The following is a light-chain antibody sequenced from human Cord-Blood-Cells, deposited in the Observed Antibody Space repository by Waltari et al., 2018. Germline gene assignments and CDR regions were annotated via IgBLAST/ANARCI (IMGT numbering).Light chain of an antibody. Sequence: DIVLTQSPDSLAVSLGERATINCKSHQSVLYSSNNKNYLAWYQQKPGQPPKLLIYWASTRESGVPDRFSGSGSGTDFTLTISSLQAEDVAVYYCQQYYSTPYTFGQGTKLEIK. CDR2: WAS. V-gene: IGKV4-1*01. CDR1: QSVLYSSNNKNY. J-gene: IGKJ2*01. CDR3: QQYYSTPYT.